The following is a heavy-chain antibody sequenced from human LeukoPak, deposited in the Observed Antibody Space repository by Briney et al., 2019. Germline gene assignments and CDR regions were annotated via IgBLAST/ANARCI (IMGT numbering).Heavy chain of an antibody. CDR3: ARDREGDY. D-gene: IGHD1-26*01. V-gene: IGHV3-21*01. Sequence: GGSLRLSCAASGFTFSNYSMNWVRQAPGKGLEWVSSISSRSSYIFYADSVKGRFTISRDNAKNSLYLQVNSLRAEDTAVYYCARDREGDYWGQGTLVTVSS. J-gene: IGHJ4*02. CDR1: GFTFSNYS. CDR2: ISSRSSYI.